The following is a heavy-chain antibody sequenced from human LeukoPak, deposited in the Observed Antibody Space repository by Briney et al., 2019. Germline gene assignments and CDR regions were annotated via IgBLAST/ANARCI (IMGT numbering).Heavy chain of an antibody. Sequence: PGGSLRLSCAASGXTFDDYAMHWVRQAPGKGLEWVSLISGDGGSTYYADSVKGRFTISRDNSKNSLYLQMNSLRTEDTALYYCAKDGAIVVVPAAITDYYYGMDVWGQGTTVTVSS. CDR2: ISGDGGST. D-gene: IGHD2-2*02. V-gene: IGHV3-43*02. J-gene: IGHJ6*02. CDR1: GXTFDDYA. CDR3: AKDGAIVVVPAAITDYYYGMDV.